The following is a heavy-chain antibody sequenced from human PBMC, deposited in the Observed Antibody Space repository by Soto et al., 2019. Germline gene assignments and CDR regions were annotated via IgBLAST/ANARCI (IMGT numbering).Heavy chain of an antibody. CDR2: INHSGST. D-gene: IGHD3-9*01. V-gene: IGHV4-34*01. CDR1: GGSFSGYY. Sequence: QVQLQQWGAGLLKPSETLSLTCAVYGGSFSGYYWSWIRQPPGKGLEWIGEINHSGSTNYNPSLKSRVTISVDTSKNEFSLKLSSVTAADTAVYYCARGSASKAILRYFDWLLNWFDPWGQGTLVTVSS. CDR3: ARGSASKAILRYFDWLLNWFDP. J-gene: IGHJ5*02.